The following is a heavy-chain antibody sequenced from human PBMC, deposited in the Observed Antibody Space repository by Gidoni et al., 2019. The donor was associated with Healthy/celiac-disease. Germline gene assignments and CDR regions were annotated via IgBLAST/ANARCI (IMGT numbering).Heavy chain of an antibody. V-gene: IGHV4-30-4*01. D-gene: IGHD4-17*01. CDR1: GGSISSGDYY. CDR2: IYYSGST. Sequence: QVQLQESGPGLVKPSQTLSLTCTVSGGSISSGDYYWSWIRQPPGKGLEWIGYIYYSGSTYYNPSLKSRVTITVDTSKNQFSLKLSSVTAADTAVYYCARNDYGVLYYYGMDVWGQGTTVTVSS. J-gene: IGHJ6*02. CDR3: ARNDYGVLYYYGMDV.